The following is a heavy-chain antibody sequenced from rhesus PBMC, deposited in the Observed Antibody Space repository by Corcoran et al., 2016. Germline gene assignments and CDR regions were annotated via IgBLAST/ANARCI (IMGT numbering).Heavy chain of an antibody. CDR3: ARSGGAVAGYWYFDL. V-gene: IGHV4-73*01. D-gene: IGHD6-37*01. J-gene: IGHJ2*01. CDR1: GGSISGYYY. Sequence: QVTLQQWGEGLVKPSETLSLTCAVYGGSISGYYYWSGIRQPPGQGLELIGNIEGNSASNNNNPYLKNRVTSSKDTSKNQFSLKLSSVTAADTAVYYCARSGGAVAGYWYFDLWGPGTPITISS. CDR2: IEGNSASN.